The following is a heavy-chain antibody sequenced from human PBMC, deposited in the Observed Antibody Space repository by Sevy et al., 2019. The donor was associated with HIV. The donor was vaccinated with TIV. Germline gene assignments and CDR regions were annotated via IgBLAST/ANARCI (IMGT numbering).Heavy chain of an antibody. CDR1: GGSISSYF. CDR3: ARDSTTRPRVLDY. Sequence: SETLSLTYSVSGGSISSYFWTWVRQSPAKGLEWIGNIYFTGNTDYSPSLKSRVTLSLDTSKSQFSLTLKSVTAADTAIYFCARDSTTRPRVLDYWGQGTLVTVSS. V-gene: IGHV4-59*01. CDR2: IYFTGNT. D-gene: IGHD1-1*01. J-gene: IGHJ4*02.